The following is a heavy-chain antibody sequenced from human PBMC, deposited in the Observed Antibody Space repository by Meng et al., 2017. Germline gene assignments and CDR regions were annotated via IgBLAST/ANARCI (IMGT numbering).Heavy chain of an antibody. Sequence: GESLKISCAASGFTFSSYSMNWVRQAPGKGLEWVSSISSSSSYIYYADSLKGRFTISRDNAKNSLYLQMNSLRAEDTAVYYCARPLIVGATNWNGFYYYYGMDVWGQGTTVTVSS. CDR1: GFTFSSYS. V-gene: IGHV3-21*01. CDR3: ARPLIVGATNWNGFYYYYGMDV. J-gene: IGHJ6*02. CDR2: ISSSSSYI. D-gene: IGHD1-26*01.